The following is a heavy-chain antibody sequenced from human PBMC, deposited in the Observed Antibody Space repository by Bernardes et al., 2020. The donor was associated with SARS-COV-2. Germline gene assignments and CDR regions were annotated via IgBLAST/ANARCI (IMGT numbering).Heavy chain of an antibody. Sequence: GGSLRLSCAASGFTFSSYGMHWVRQAPGKGLEWVAVIWYDGSNKYYADSVKGRFTISRDNSKNTLYLQMNSLRAEDTAVYYCARDRPYLLSRVPAHFDYWGQGTLVTVSS. CDR3: ARDRPYLLSRVPAHFDY. CDR2: IWYDGSNK. CDR1: GFTFSSYG. J-gene: IGHJ4*02. V-gene: IGHV3-33*01. D-gene: IGHD2-21*01.